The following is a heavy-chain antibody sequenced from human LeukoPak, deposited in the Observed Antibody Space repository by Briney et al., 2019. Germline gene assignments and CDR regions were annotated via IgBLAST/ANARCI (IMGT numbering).Heavy chain of an antibody. CDR1: GYTFTGYY. J-gene: IGHJ5*02. CDR2: INPNSGGT. D-gene: IGHD3-22*01. V-gene: IGHV1-2*02. CDR3: ARGQYYYDSSGPNWFDP. Sequence: ASVKVSCKASGYTFTGYYMHWVRQAPGQGLEWMGWINPNSGGTNYAQKFQGRVTMTRDTSISTAYMELSRLRSNDTAVYYCARGQYYYDSSGPNWFDPWGQGTLVTVSS.